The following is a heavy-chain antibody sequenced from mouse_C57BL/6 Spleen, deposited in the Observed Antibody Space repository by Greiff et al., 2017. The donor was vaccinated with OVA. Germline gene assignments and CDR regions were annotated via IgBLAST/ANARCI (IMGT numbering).Heavy chain of an antibody. CDR2: IDPSDSYT. CDR3: AVYYVDFDD. CDR1: GYTFTSYW. D-gene: IGHD1-1*01. J-gene: IGHJ2*01. V-gene: IGHV1-69*01. Sequence: QVQLQQPGAELVMPGASVKLSCKASGYTFTSYWMHWVKQRPGQGLEWIGEIDPSDSYTNYNQKFKGKSTLTVDKSSSTAYMQLSSLTSADSAVYYCAVYYVDFDDWGQGTTLTVSS.